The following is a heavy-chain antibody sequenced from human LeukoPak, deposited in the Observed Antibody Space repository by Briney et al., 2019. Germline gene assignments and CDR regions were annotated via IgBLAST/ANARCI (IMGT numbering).Heavy chain of an antibody. D-gene: IGHD6-19*01. J-gene: IGHJ6*02. CDR2: INPSGGST. CDR1: RFTFTSYY. Sequence: GASVKVSCKASRFTFTSYYLHWVRQAPGQGLEWLGIINPSGGSTAYAQKFQGRLTMTRDTSTSIVYTELTSLRSEDTAVYYCARVTSSGWYYYYYGMDVWGQGTTVTVSS. V-gene: IGHV1-46*01. CDR3: ARVTSSGWYYYYYGMDV.